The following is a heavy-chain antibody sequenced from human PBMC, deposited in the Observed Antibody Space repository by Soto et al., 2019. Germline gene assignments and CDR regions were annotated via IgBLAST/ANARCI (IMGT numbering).Heavy chain of an antibody. CDR1: GGSISSGGYY. CDR3: ARGLRRGYSYGVNFDY. Sequence: PSETLSLTCTVSGGSISSGGYYWSWIRQHPGKGLEWIGYIYYSGSTYYNPSLKSRVTISVDTSKNQFSLKLSSVTAADTAVYYCARGLRRGYSYGVNFDYWGQGTLVTVSS. J-gene: IGHJ4*02. CDR2: IYYSGST. V-gene: IGHV4-31*03. D-gene: IGHD5-18*01.